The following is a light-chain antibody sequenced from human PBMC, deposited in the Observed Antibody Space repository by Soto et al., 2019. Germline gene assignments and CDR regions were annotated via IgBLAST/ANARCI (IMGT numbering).Light chain of an antibody. Sequence: QSALTQPASVSGSPGQSITISCTGTSSDVGGYNYVSWYQQHPGKAPKLMIYEVSNRPSGVSNRFSGSKSGNTASLTISALQAEDEADYYCSSYTSSTTVVFGEGTKLTVL. CDR3: SSYTSSTTVV. J-gene: IGLJ2*01. CDR1: SSDVGGYNY. CDR2: EVS. V-gene: IGLV2-14*01.